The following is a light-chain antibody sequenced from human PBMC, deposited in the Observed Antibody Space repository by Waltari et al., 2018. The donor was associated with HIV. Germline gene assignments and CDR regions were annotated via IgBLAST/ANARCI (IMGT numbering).Light chain of an antibody. J-gene: IGKJ2*01. Sequence: EIVLTQSPGTLSLSPGDRATLSCRASQSVTSSYLAWYQQTPGQTPRLLIYGTSNRATGIPDRFSGSGSGTDFTLTISGLDPEDFAVYYCQQYGSSSYTFGQGTKLEIK. CDR2: GTS. CDR1: QSVTSSY. V-gene: IGKV3-20*01. CDR3: QQYGSSSYT.